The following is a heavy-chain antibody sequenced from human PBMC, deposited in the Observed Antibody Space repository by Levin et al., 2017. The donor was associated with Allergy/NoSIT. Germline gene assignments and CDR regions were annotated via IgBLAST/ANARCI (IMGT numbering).Heavy chain of an antibody. CDR1: GYSISSSNW. D-gene: IGHD6-19*01. V-gene: IGHV4-28*01. Sequence: SETLSLTCAVSGYSISSSNWWGWIRQPPGKGLEWIGYIYYSGSTYYNPSLKSRVTMSVDTSKNQFSLKLSSVTAVDTAVYYCARSATVAGTEFDYWGQGTLVTVSS. J-gene: IGHJ4*02. CDR2: IYYSGST. CDR3: ARSATVAGTEFDY.